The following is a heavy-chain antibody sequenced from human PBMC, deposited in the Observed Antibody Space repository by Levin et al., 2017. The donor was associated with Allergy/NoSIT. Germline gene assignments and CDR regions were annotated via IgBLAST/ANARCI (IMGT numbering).Heavy chain of an antibody. Sequence: GGSLRLSCAASGFTFSSYGMHWVRQAPGKGLEWVAVISYDGSNKYYADSVKGRFTISRDNSKNTLYLQMNSLRAEDTAVYYCAKGKQQLADYWGQGTLVTVSS. CDR1: GFTFSSYG. J-gene: IGHJ4*02. V-gene: IGHV3-30*18. CDR3: AKGKQQLADY. CDR2: ISYDGSNK. D-gene: IGHD6-13*01.